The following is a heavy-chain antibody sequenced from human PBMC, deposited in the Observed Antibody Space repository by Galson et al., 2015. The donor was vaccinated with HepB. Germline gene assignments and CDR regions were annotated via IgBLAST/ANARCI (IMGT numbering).Heavy chain of an antibody. CDR2: ISSSDTRT. J-gene: IGHJ4*02. CDR3: TKDLSGWYHDS. D-gene: IGHD6-19*01. CDR1: GFTFTNYA. V-gene: IGHV3-23*01. Sequence: SLRLSCAASGFTFTNYAMSWVRQAPEQGLEWVSSISSSDTRTYYADFVKGRFTISRDNFKNTLYLQMNSLRAEDAAVYYCTKDLSGWYHDSWGQGTLVTVSS.